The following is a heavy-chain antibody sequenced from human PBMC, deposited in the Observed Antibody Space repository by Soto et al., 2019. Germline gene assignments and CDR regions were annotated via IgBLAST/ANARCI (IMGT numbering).Heavy chain of an antibody. Sequence: VGSLRLSCAASGFTFNRYGMSWVRQAPGEGLEWVSAISASGDNTYYADSVKGRFTISRDSSNNTLYLQMNSLRADDTALYYCVKLRLELLYLDSWGLGALVTVSS. CDR3: VKLRLELLYLDS. CDR2: ISASGDNT. D-gene: IGHD1-7*01. J-gene: IGHJ4*02. CDR1: GFTFNRYG. V-gene: IGHV3-23*01.